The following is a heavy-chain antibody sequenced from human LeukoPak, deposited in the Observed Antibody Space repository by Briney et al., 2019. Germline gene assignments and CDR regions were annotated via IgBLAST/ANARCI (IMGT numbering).Heavy chain of an antibody. CDR1: GGSFSGYY. J-gene: IGHJ4*02. CDR2: INHSGST. Sequence: SETLSLTCAVYGGSFSGYYWSWIRQPPGKGLEWIGEINHSGSTNYNPSLKSRVTISVDTSKNQFSLKLSSVTAADTAVYYCARAATVTAESAFGYWGQGTLVTVSS. D-gene: IGHD4-17*01. V-gene: IGHV4-34*01. CDR3: ARAATVTAESAFGY.